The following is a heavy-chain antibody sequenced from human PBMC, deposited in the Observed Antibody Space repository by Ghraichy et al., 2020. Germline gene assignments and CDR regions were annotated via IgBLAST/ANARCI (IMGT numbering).Heavy chain of an antibody. CDR1: GYTFTSYD. V-gene: IGHV1-8*01. J-gene: IGHJ4*02. D-gene: IGHD3-22*01. CDR2: MNPNSGNT. Sequence: ASVKVSCKASGYTFTSYDINWVRQATGQGLEWMGWMNPNSGNTGYAQKFQGRVTMTRNTSISTAYIELSSLRSEDTAVYYCARGSNYYDSSGYAGLIHWGQGTLVTVSS. CDR3: ARGSNYYDSSGYAGLIH.